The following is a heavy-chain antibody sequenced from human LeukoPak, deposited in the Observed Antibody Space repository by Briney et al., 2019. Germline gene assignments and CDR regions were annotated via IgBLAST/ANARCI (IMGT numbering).Heavy chain of an antibody. J-gene: IGHJ3*02. D-gene: IGHD2-21*02. CDR2: INPNSGGT. V-gene: IGHV1-2*02. Sequence: ASVKVSCKASGYTFTGYYMHWVRQAPGQGLEWMGWINPNSGGTNYAQKFQGRVTMTRDTSISTAYMELSRLRSDDTAVYYCARDRAAHCGGDCTGRAFDIWGQGTMVTVSS. CDR3: ARDRAAHCGGDCTGRAFDI. CDR1: GYTFTGYY.